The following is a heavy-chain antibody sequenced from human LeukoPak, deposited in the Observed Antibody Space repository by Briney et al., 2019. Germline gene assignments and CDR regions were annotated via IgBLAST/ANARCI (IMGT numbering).Heavy chain of an antibody. CDR3: AREGTGSYIDV. J-gene: IGHJ6*03. Sequence: GGSLRLSCAASGFTFSSYWMHWVRHAPEKGLGWVSRIRTDGTITTYADSVKGRFSISRDNAKNTLYLQVNSLRVEDTAVYYCAREGTGSYIDVWGKGTTVTVSS. CDR1: GFTFSSYW. D-gene: IGHD1/OR15-1a*01. V-gene: IGHV3-74*01. CDR2: IRTDGTIT.